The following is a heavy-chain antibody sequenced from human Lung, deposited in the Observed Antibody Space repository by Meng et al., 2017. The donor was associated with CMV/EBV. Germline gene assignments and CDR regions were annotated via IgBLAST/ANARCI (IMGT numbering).Heavy chain of an antibody. CDR3: ARGELLWDY. Sequence: QGQRPESGPGLVKPSQTLFLTCTVSGASISSGEYFWSWIRQPPGKGLEWIGYMDYRGSTFYNPSLKSRVTISVDTSKNQFSLKLSSVTAADTAVYFCARGELLWDYWGQGTLVTVSP. D-gene: IGHD2-2*01. V-gene: IGHV4-30-4*01. CDR1: GASISSGEYF. J-gene: IGHJ4*02. CDR2: MDYRGST.